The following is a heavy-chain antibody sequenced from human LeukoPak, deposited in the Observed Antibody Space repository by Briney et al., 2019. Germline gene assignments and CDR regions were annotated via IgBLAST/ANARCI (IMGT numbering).Heavy chain of an antibody. V-gene: IGHV1-69*05. J-gene: IGHJ6*03. CDR3: ARDLITMIVVAGAMDV. Sequence: SVKVSCKASGGTFSSYAISWVRQAPGQGLEWMGGIIPIFGTANYAQKFQGRVTITTDESTSTAYMELSRLRSEDTAVYYCARDLITMIVVAGAMDVWGKGTTVTVSS. D-gene: IGHD3-22*01. CDR2: IIPIFGTA. CDR1: GGTFSSYA.